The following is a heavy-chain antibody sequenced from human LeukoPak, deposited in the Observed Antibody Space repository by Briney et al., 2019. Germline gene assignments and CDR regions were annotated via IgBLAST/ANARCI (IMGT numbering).Heavy chain of an antibody. V-gene: IGHV3-74*01. J-gene: IGHJ4*02. CDR3: ARFSRGNPDY. CDR2: INTDGIST. Sequence: GGPLRLSRAASGFTFSSYWMHWARQARGKGLVWVSRINTDGISTSYADSVKGRFTISRDNAKNTLYLQMNCLRAEDTAVYYCARFSRGNPDYWGQGTLVTVSS. D-gene: IGHD2/OR15-2a*01. CDR1: GFTFSSYW.